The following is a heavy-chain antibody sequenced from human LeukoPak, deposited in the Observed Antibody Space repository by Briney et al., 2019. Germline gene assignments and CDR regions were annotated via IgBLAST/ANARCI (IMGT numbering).Heavy chain of an antibody. CDR2: TSSSDDGK. CDR3: ARNSGWYRVS. V-gene: IGHV3-23*01. D-gene: IGHD6-19*01. CDR1: GFSLSSYA. Sequence: GGSLRLSCTVSGFSLSSYAMSWVRRAPGKGLEWVSATSSSDDGKYYADSVRGRFTISRDNSKNTLYLQLNSLSADDTAVYYCARNSGWYRVSWGQGTLVTVSS. J-gene: IGHJ4*02.